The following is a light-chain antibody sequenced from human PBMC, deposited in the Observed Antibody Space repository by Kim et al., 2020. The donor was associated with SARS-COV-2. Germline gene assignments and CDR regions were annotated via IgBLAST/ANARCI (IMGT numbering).Light chain of an antibody. CDR3: QVWDSSSDHRV. CDR1: NIGSKS. Sequence: SYELTQPPSVSVDPGKTARITCGGNNIGSKSVHWYQQKPGQAPVLVIYYDSDRPSGIPERFSGSNSGNTATLTISRDEAGDEADYYCQVWDSSSDHRVFG. J-gene: IGLJ3*02. CDR2: YDS. V-gene: IGLV3-21*04.